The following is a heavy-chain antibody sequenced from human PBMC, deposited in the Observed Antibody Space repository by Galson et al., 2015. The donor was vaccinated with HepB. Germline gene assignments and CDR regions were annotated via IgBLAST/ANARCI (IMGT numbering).Heavy chain of an antibody. J-gene: IGHJ4*02. CDR1: GFTFRSYS. CDR3: ARDRVGAITYYFDY. D-gene: IGHD1-26*01. Sequence: SLRLSCAASGFTFRSYSMNWVRQAPGKGLEWVSYISDTSSTIYYADSVRGRFTISRDNAKNSLYLQMNSLRDEDAAVYYCARDRVGAITYYFDYWGQGTLVTVSS. V-gene: IGHV3-48*02. CDR2: ISDTSSTI.